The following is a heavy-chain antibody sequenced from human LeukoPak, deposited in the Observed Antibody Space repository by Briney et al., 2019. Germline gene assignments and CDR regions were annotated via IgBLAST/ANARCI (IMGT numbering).Heavy chain of an antibody. CDR2: INPSGGST. CDR1: GYTFTSYY. D-gene: IGHD6-13*01. V-gene: IGHV1-46*01. J-gene: IGHJ5*02. Sequence: ASVKVSCKASGYTFTSYYMHWVRQAPGQGLEWMGIINPSGGSTSYAQKFQGRVTMTRDTSTSTVYMELSSLRSEDTAVYYCARGDLNMYSSSWYGSWFDPWGQGTLVTVSS. CDR3: ARGDLNMYSSSWYGSWFDP.